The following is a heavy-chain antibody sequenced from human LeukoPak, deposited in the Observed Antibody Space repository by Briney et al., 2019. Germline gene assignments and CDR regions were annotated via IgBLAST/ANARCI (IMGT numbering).Heavy chain of an antibody. J-gene: IGHJ4*02. CDR2: INPGNGNT. D-gene: IGHD2-15*01. V-gene: IGHV1-3*01. CDR1: GYTFTNYG. CDR3: AKETTVIVVARSFFDY. Sequence: ASVKVSCKASGYTFTNYGIHWSRQAPGQRPDWLGWINPGNGNTRYSQTFQGRVTFTRDTSATTAYMELSNLRSEDTAMYYCAKETTVIVVARSFFDYWGPGTLVTVSS.